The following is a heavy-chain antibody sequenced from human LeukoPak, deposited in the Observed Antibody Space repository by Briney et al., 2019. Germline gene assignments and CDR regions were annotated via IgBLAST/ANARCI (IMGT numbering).Heavy chain of an antibody. CDR1: GFTFSGYW. CDR3: AKDWGYCSGGSCYYNWFDP. J-gene: IGHJ5*02. Sequence: GGSLRLSCAAAGFTFSGYWMTWVRQAPGKGLEWVAKIKEDGSEKFYVDSVKGRFTISRDNAENSLYLQMNGLRADDTAMYYCAKDWGYCSGGSCYYNWFDPWGQGTLVTVSS. D-gene: IGHD2-15*01. CDR2: IKEDGSEK. V-gene: IGHV3-7*01.